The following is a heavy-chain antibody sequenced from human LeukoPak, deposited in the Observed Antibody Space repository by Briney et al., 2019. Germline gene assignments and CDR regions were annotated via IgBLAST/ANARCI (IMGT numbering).Heavy chain of an antibody. Sequence: GGSLRLSCAASGFTFDDYAMHWVRQAPGKGLEWVSGSSWNSGSIGYADSVKGRFTISRDNAKNSLYLQMNSLRAEDTALYYCAKGDTAMVTGYYYGMDVWGQGTTVTVSS. CDR3: AKGDTAMVTGYYYGMDV. D-gene: IGHD5-18*01. CDR1: GFTFDDYA. V-gene: IGHV3-9*01. J-gene: IGHJ6*02. CDR2: SSWNSGSI.